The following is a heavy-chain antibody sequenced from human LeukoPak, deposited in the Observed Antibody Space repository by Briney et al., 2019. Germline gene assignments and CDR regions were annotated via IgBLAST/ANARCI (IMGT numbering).Heavy chain of an antibody. CDR2: IYYSGST. Sequence: SETLSLTCTVSGASISSYYWSWIRQPPGKGLEWIGYIYYSGSTDYNPSLKSRVTISVDTSKNQFSLKLSSVTAADTAVYYCARPDCSITSCQYWYFDLWGRGTLVTVSS. CDR1: GASISSYY. J-gene: IGHJ2*01. CDR3: ARPDCSITSCQYWYFDL. D-gene: IGHD2-2*01. V-gene: IGHV4-59*08.